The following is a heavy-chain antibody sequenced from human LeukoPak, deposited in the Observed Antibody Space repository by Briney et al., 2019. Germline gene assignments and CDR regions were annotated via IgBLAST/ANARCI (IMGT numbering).Heavy chain of an antibody. J-gene: IGHJ4*02. D-gene: IGHD2/OR15-2a*01. CDR2: IYSGGST. Sequence: GGSLRLSCGASGFTVGTNSMSWVRQSPGKGLEWVSVIYSGGSTYYADSVNGRFTISRDNSKNTLFLQMNSLRADDTAVYYCAKIPTFQYYFDYWGRGTLVTVSS. CDR3: AKIPTFQYYFDY. CDR1: GFTVGTNS. V-gene: IGHV3-66*01.